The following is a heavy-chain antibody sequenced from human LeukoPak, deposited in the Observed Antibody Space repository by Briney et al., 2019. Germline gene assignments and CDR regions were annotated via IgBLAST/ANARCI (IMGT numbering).Heavy chain of an antibody. V-gene: IGHV1-69*06. CDR2: IIPIFGTA. Sequence: ASVKVSCKASGGTFSSYAISWVRQAPGQGLEWMGGIIPIFGTANYAQKFQGRVTITADKSTSTAYMELSSLRSEDTAVYYCASQRGYGDYERGFDYWGQGTLVTVSS. CDR3: ASQRGYGDYERGFDY. CDR1: GGTFSSYA. J-gene: IGHJ4*02. D-gene: IGHD4-17*01.